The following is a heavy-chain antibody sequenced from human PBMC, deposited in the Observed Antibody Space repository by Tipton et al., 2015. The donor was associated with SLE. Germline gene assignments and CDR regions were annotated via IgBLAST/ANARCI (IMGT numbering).Heavy chain of an antibody. D-gene: IGHD1-26*01. Sequence: TLSLTCTVSGYSISSGYYWGWIRQPPGKGLEWIGSIYHSGSTYYNPSLKSRVTISVDTSKNQFSLKLSSVTAADTAVYYCARMLGYSGSQSYWGQGTLVTVSS. V-gene: IGHV4-38-2*02. CDR2: IYHSGST. J-gene: IGHJ4*02. CDR3: ARMLGYSGSQSY. CDR1: GYSISSGYY.